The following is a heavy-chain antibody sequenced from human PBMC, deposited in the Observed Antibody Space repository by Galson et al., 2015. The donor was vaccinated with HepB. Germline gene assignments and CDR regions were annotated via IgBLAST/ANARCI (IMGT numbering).Heavy chain of an antibody. D-gene: IGHD3-10*01. CDR3: ASGGLWFGDGRAGMDV. Sequence: SLRLSCAASGFTFSSYAMHWVRQAPGKGLEWVAVISYDGSNKFYADSVKGRFTISRDNSKNTLYLQVNSLRAEDTAVYYCASGGLWFGDGRAGMDVWGQGTTVTVSS. CDR2: ISYDGSNK. V-gene: IGHV3-30-3*01. CDR1: GFTFSSYA. J-gene: IGHJ6*02.